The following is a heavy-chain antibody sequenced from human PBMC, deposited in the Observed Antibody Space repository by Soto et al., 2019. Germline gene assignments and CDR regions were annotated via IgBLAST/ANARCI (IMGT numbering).Heavy chain of an antibody. CDR1: GYTFTSYD. J-gene: IGHJ6*02. D-gene: IGHD6-13*01. Sequence: ASVKVSCKASGYTFTSYDINWVRQATGQGLEWMGWMNPNSGNTGYAQKFQGRVTMTRNTSISTAYMELSSLRSEDTAVYYCARSVAAAGPEYYYYYYGMDVWGQGTTVTVS. CDR2: MNPNSGNT. CDR3: ARSVAAAGPEYYYYYYGMDV. V-gene: IGHV1-8*01.